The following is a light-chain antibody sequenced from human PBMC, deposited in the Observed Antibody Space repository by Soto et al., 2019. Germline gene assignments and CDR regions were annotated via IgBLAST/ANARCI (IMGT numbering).Light chain of an antibody. CDR2: GAS. V-gene: IGKV3-20*01. CDR3: QQYGSSPQT. Sequence: VLTQSPGTLSLSPGERATLSCRAIQSVSSSYLAWYQQKPGQAPRLLIYGASSRATGIPDRFSGSGSGTDFTLTISRLEPEDFAVYYCQQYGSSPQTFGQGTKV. J-gene: IGKJ1*01. CDR1: QSVSSSY.